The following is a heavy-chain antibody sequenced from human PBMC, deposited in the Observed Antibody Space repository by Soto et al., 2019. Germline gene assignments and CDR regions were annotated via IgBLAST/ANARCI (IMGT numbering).Heavy chain of an antibody. V-gene: IGHV1-46*01. D-gene: IGHD1-26*01. Sequence: ASVKVSCKAPRDTFTSYYINWVRQAPGQGLEWMGVINPHGGSTAYAQKFKGRVTLTRDTSASTVYMEVSSLTSEDTAMYYCARSSGGNFGIIIEGTNWFDPWGQGTLVTVSS. CDR1: RDTFTSYY. J-gene: IGHJ5*02. CDR2: INPHGGST. CDR3: ARSSGGNFGIIIEGTNWFDP.